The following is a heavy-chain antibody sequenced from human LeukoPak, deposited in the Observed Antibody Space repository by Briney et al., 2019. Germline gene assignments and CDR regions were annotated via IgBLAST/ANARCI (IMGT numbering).Heavy chain of an antibody. CDR1: GLTLSSNR. CDR3: ARESITMVRGGYYYYMDV. V-gene: IGHV3-23*01. Sequence: PWGSLRLSCAASGLTLSSNRMSWVRQAPGKGLEWVSGISGSGASGSTYYADSVKGRFTISRDNSKNTLYLQMNSLRAEDTAVYYCARESITMVRGGYYYYMDVWGKGTTVTISS. J-gene: IGHJ6*03. CDR2: ISGSGASGST. D-gene: IGHD3-10*01.